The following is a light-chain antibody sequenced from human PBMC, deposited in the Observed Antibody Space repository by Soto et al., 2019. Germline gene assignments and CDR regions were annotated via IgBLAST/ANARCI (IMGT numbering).Light chain of an antibody. CDR2: AAS. Sequence: DIQMTQSPSSLSASVGDRVTITCLAIQSISIYLNWYQQKPGKAPKLLIYAASSLQSGVPSRFSGSGSGTDFTLTISSLQPEDFATYYCQQSYSTPITFGQGTRLEIK. CDR1: QSISIY. V-gene: IGKV1-39*01. CDR3: QQSYSTPIT. J-gene: IGKJ5*01.